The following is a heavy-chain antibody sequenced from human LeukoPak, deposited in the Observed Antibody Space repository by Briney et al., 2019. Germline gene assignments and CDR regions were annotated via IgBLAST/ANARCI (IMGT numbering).Heavy chain of an antibody. D-gene: IGHD6-13*01. V-gene: IGHV3-21*01. CDR2: ISSSSSYI. J-gene: IGHJ5*02. CDR3: ARDRGSSSWYNWFDP. Sequence: GGSLRLSCAASGFTFSSYSMNWVRQAPGKGLEWVSSISSSSSYIYYADSVKGRFTISRDNAKNSLYLQMNSLRAEDTAVYYCARDRGSSSWYNWFDPWGQGTLVTVSP. CDR1: GFTFSSYS.